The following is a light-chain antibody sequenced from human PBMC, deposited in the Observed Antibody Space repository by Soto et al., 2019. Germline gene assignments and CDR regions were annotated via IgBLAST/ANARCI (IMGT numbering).Light chain of an antibody. Sequence: EIVLTQSPGTLSLSLGERATLSCRASQSVSDRSLAWYQQKPGQAPRLLIYGASSRATDIPDRFSGSGSGTDFTLTISRLEPEDFSVYYCHQYGSSPDTFGQGTKLEIK. CDR1: QSVSDRS. J-gene: IGKJ2*01. V-gene: IGKV3-20*01. CDR3: HQYGSSPDT. CDR2: GAS.